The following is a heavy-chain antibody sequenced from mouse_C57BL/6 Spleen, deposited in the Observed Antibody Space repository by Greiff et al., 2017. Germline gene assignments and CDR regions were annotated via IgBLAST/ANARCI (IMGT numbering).Heavy chain of an antibody. CDR1: GYTFTDHI. Sequence: VQLQQSGAELASPGASVTLSCKASGYTFTDHIMNWVKKRPGQGLEWIGRIYPVSGETNYNPKFMGKATFSVDRSSSTVYMVLNSLTSEDPAVYYCGRSYYDYDGAMDYWGQGTSVTVSA. CDR2: IYPVSGET. J-gene: IGHJ4*01. D-gene: IGHD2-4*01. CDR3: GRSYYDYDGAMDY. V-gene: IGHV1-11*01.